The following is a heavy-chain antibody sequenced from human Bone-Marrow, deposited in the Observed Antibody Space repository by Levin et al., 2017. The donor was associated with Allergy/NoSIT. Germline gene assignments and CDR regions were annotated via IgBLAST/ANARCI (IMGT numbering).Heavy chain of an antibody. CDR2: IYYSGST. D-gene: IGHD6-19*01. Sequence: SQTLSLTCTVSGGSISSSSYYWGWIRQPPGKGLEWIGSIYYSGSTYYNPSLKSRVTISVDTSKNQFSLKLSSVTAADTAVYYCARLLASVAGTFDYWGQGTLVTVSS. CDR3: ARLLASVAGTFDY. CDR1: GGSISSSSYY. J-gene: IGHJ4*02. V-gene: IGHV4-39*01.